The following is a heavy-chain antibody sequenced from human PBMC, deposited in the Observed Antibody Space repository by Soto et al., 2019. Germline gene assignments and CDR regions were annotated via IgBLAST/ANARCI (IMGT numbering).Heavy chain of an antibody. D-gene: IGHD3-3*01. CDR2: VFHTGNT. J-gene: IGHJ5*02. CDR1: GDSMTRSVW. CDR3: ATRITVFGLLIPPFDP. Sequence: PSETLSLTCAVSGDSMTRSVWWTWVRQPPGKGLEWIGEVFHTGNTNYNPSLKSRVTMSVDTSKNQFSLRLSSVTAADTAIYYCATRITVFGLLIPPFDPWGQGTQVTVSS. V-gene: IGHV4-4*02.